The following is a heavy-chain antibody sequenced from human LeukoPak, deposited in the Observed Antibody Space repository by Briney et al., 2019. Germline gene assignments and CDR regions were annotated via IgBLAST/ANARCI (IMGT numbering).Heavy chain of an antibody. D-gene: IGHD3-10*01. CDR3: AKQYGSGSYYNYFDY. V-gene: IGHV3-23*01. J-gene: IGHJ4*02. CDR2: ISDSGGST. CDR1: GFTFSSYA. Sequence: GGSLRLSCAASGFTFSSYALSWVRQAPGKGLEWVSTISDSGGSTYYADSVKGRFTISRDNSKNTLSLQMNSLRAEDTAAYYCAKQYGSGSYYNYFDYWGQGTLVSVSS.